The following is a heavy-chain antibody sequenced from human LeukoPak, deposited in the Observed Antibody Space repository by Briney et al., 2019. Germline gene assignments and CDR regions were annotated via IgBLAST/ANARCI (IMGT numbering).Heavy chain of an antibody. CDR3: ATVVGYSYGQGPFDY. V-gene: IGHV1-24*01. Sequence: ASVKVSCKVSGYTLTELSMHWVRQAPGKGLEWMGGFDPKDGEAIYAQKFQGRVTMTADTSTDTAYMELSSLRSEDTAVYYCATVVGYSYGQGPFDYWGQGTLVTVSS. CDR1: GYTLTELS. D-gene: IGHD5-18*01. CDR2: FDPKDGEA. J-gene: IGHJ4*02.